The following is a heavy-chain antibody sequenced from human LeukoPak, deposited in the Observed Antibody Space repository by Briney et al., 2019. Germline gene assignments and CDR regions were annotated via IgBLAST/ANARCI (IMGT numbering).Heavy chain of an antibody. CDR1: GGTFSSYA. D-gene: IGHD3-16*01. Sequence: ASVKVSCKASGGTFSSYAISWVRQAPGQGLEWMGGNIPIFGTANYAQKFQGRVTITADESASTAYMELSSLRSEDTAVYYCARDIEITFGGVIEHWGQGTLVTVSS. V-gene: IGHV1-69*13. CDR3: ARDIEITFGGVIEH. CDR2: NIPIFGTA. J-gene: IGHJ5*02.